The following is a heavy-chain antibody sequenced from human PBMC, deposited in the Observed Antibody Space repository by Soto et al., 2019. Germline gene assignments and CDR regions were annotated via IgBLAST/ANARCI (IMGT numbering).Heavy chain of an antibody. CDR3: AKNGQPPYYYYGLDV. Sequence: QGQLVQSEAEVKKPGASVKVSCKASGYTFTRYGISWVRQAPGQGLEWMGWISGYNGDTTYAQKFQGRVSMTIDTSTGTAYMELRSLTSDDTAAYYCAKNGQPPYYYYGLDVWGQGTKVTVS. CDR2: ISGYNGDT. V-gene: IGHV1-18*01. CDR1: GYTFTRYG. D-gene: IGHD2-8*01. J-gene: IGHJ6*02.